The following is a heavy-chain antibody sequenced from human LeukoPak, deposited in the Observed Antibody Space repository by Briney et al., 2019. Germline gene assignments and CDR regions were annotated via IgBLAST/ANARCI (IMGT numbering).Heavy chain of an antibody. V-gene: IGHV3-23*01. Sequence: GGSLRLTCAASGFTFSNHAMEWVRQTPGKGREWGTNIGGIAVSTYYADSVKGRFTISSNNSNDTLYPQMNSLSTEDTAVYYCASCTKYTTGWCNWFDPWGQGTLVTVSS. CDR2: IGGIAVST. D-gene: IGHD6-19*01. CDR1: GFTFSNHA. J-gene: IGHJ5*02. CDR3: ASCTKYTTGWCNWFDP.